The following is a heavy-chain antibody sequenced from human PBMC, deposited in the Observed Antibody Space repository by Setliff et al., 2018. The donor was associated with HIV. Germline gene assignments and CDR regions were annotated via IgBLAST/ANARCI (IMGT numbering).Heavy chain of an antibody. D-gene: IGHD3-10*01. CDR1: GGSIINNF. CDR3: ARARGLLPYYYLDV. Sequence: SETLSLTCTVSGGSIINNFWSWIRLPPGKGLEYIGYIYYSGNTDYNPSLKSRATISVDTSKNQFSLKLSSVTAADTAVYYCARARGLLPYYYLDVWGKGTTVTVSS. V-gene: IGHV4-59*12. J-gene: IGHJ6*03. CDR2: IYYSGNT.